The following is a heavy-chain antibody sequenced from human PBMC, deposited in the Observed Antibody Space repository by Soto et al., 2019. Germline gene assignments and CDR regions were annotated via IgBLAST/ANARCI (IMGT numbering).Heavy chain of an antibody. J-gene: IGHJ6*02. Sequence: GESLKISCKGSGYSFTSYWISWVRQMPGKGLEWMGRIVPSDSYTNYSPSFHGHVTISGDKSINTAYLQWSSLKASDSAMYYCARHMSADWRYGMDVWGQGTTVTVSS. D-gene: IGHD3-9*01. CDR2: IVPSDSYT. CDR3: ARHMSADWRYGMDV. V-gene: IGHV5-10-1*01. CDR1: GYSFTSYW.